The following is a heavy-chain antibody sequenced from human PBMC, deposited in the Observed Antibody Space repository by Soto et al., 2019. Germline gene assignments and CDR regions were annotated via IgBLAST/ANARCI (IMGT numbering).Heavy chain of an antibody. J-gene: IGHJ3*02. D-gene: IGHD3-3*01. CDR2: IDRPGST. CDR1: CGSISTYY. V-gene: IGHV4-4*09. CDR3: ARQIGDDPFDI. Sequence: SETLSLTCTVSCGSISTYYWHWIRQSPEKGLEGIGYIDRPGSTHYNPSLNSRAAISLVTSRNQFSLQLNSVTAADTAVYFCARQIGDDPFDIWGQGTMVTVSS.